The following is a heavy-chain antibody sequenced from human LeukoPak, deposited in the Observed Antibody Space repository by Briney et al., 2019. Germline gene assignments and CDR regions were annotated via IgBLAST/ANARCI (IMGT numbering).Heavy chain of an antibody. J-gene: IGHJ4*02. V-gene: IGHV1-69*13. CDR1: GGTFSSYA. CDR2: IIPIFGTA. CDR3: ASGIEWDCSSTSCRDY. D-gene: IGHD2-2*01. Sequence: SVKVSCKASGGTFSSYAISWVRQAPGQGLEWMGGIIPIFGTANYAQKFQGRVTITADESTSTAYMELSSLRSEDTAVYYCASGIEWDCSSTSCRDYWGQGTLVTVSS.